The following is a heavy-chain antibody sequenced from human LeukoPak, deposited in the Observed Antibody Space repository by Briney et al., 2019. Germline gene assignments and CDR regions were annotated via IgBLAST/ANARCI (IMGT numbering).Heavy chain of an antibody. J-gene: IGHJ4*02. D-gene: IGHD5-24*01. Sequence: PGGSLRLSFVASRFIFRKHAMTWVRQTREKERAWISTVSARGDCTHFADSVQGRFAISRDNSKIVLYLEMNSLRVEDTAVYYCAREFAFGNILTTIKRGIDYWGQGSLVIVSS. CDR2: VSARGDCT. CDR1: RFIFRKHA. CDR3: AREFAFGNILTTIKRGIDY. V-gene: IGHV3-23*01.